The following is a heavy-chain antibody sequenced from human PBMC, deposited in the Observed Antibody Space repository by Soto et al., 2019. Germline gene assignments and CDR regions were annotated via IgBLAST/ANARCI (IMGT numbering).Heavy chain of an antibody. J-gene: IGHJ4*02. CDR2: ISSSSSYI. D-gene: IGHD4-17*01. Sequence: GGSLRLSCAASGFTFSSYSMNWVRQAPGKGLEWVSSISSSSSYIYYADSVKGRFTISRDNAKNSLYLQMNSLRAEDTAVYYCARDGGSYGDYYFDYWGQGTLVTVSS. CDR1: GFTFSSYS. CDR3: ARDGGSYGDYYFDY. V-gene: IGHV3-21*01.